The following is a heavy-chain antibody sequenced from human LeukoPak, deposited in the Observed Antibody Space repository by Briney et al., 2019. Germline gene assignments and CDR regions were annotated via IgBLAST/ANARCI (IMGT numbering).Heavy chain of an antibody. CDR2: ISSSSSYI. D-gene: IGHD3-22*01. Sequence: PGGSLRLSCAASGFTFSNYSMNWVRQAPGKGLEWVSSISSSSSYIYYADSVKGRFTISRDNAKNSLYLQMNSLRAEDTAVYYCARAGDSSGYYPTPFDYWGQGTLVTVSS. J-gene: IGHJ4*02. CDR3: ARAGDSSGYYPTPFDY. V-gene: IGHV3-21*01. CDR1: GFTFSNYS.